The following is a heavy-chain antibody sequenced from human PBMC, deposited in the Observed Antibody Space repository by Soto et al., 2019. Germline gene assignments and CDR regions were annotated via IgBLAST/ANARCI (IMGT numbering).Heavy chain of an antibody. D-gene: IGHD2-15*01. J-gene: IGHJ6*03. V-gene: IGHV3-21*01. CDR2: ISSSSSYI. Sequence: EVQLVESGGCLVKPGGSLRLSCAASGFTFSSDSMNWVRQAPGKGLEWVSSISSSSSYIYYADSVKGRFTISRDNAKNSLYLQMNRLRAEDTAVYYCARVGGYYYYYMDVWGKGTTVTVSS. CDR3: ARVGGYYYYYMDV. CDR1: GFTFSSDS.